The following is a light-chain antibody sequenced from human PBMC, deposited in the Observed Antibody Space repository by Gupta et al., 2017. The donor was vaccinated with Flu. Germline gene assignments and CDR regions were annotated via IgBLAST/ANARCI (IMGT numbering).Light chain of an antibody. CDR1: RSIRRY. CDR2: DAS. J-gene: IGKJ4*01. CDR3: QQRNAWPLT. V-gene: IGKV3-11*01. Sequence: PATLSWSPGERATLSCRASRSIRRYLAWLQQRPGQSPRLLIYDASTTATGPPARFSGSGSATDFTLTISSRAPEDFAVYYCQQRNAWPLTFGGGTKVEIK.